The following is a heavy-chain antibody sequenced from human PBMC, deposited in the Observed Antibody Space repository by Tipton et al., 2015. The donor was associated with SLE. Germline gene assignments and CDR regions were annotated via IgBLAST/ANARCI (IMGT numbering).Heavy chain of an antibody. CDR3: ARDACGDSTVLLDY. CDR2: VTTSGTTT. J-gene: IGHJ4*02. CDR1: GFTFSNYA. D-gene: IGHD2-15*01. V-gene: IGHV3-23*01. Sequence: SLRLSCVASGFTFSNYAMTWVRQAPGKGLEWVSTVTTSGTTTYCADSVKGRFTISRDNSKTTLYLQMNGLRAEETAIYYCARDACGDSTVLLDYWGQGTLVTVAS.